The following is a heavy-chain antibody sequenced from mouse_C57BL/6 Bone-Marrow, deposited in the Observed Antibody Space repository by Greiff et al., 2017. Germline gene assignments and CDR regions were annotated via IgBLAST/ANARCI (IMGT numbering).Heavy chain of an antibody. CDR1: GYTFTSYW. CDR3: ADGDDVYGYFDV. D-gene: IGHD2-2*01. J-gene: IGHJ1*03. CDR2: IHPNSGST. Sequence: QVQLQQPGAELVKPGASVKLSCKASGYTFTSYWMHWVKQRPGQGLEWIGMIHPNSGSTNYNDKFKSNAPLTVDKSSSIAYMQLSSLTSEDSAVYDGADGDDVYGYFDVWGTGTTVTVSS. V-gene: IGHV1-64*01.